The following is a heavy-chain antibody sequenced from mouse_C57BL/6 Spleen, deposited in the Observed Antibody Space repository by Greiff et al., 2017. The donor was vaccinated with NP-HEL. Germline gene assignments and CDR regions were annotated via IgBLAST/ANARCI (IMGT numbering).Heavy chain of an antibody. CDR2: ISNLAYSI. CDR1: GFTFSDYG. V-gene: IGHV5-15*01. J-gene: IGHJ3*01. Sequence: EVKLMESGGGLVQPGGSLKLSCAASGFTFSDYGMAWVRQAPRKGPEWVAFISNLAYSIYYADTVTGRFTISRENAKNTLYLEMSSLRSEDTAMYYCASHDYDGFAYWGQGTLVTVSA. CDR3: ASHDYDGFAY. D-gene: IGHD2-4*01.